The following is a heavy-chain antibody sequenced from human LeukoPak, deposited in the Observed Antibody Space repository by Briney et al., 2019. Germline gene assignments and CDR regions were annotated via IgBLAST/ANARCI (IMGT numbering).Heavy chain of an antibody. J-gene: IGHJ4*02. CDR1: GGTFSSYA. D-gene: IGHD2-21*01. CDR3: ARDSPLAYCGGGCPFDY. CDR2: IIPIFGTA. V-gene: IGHV1-69*13. Sequence: SVKVSCKASGGTFSSYAISWVRQAPGQGLEWMGGIIPIFGTANYAQKFQGRVTITADESTSTAYMELSSLRSEDTAVYYCARDSPLAYCGGGCPFDYWGQGTLVTVSS.